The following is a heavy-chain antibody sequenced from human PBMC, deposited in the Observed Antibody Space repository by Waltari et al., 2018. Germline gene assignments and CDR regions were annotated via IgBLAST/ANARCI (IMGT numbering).Heavy chain of an antibody. CDR2: IYTSGST. V-gene: IGHV4-61*02. CDR3: ARDGNCSGGSCYSPDI. J-gene: IGHJ3*02. Sequence: QVQLQESGPGLVKPTQTLSLTCTVSGGSISSGSYYWSWIRQSAGKGLEWIGRIYTSGSTNYNPSLKSRVTISVDTSKNQFSLKLSSGTAADTAVYYCARDGNCSGGSCYSPDIWGQGTMVIVSS. CDR1: GGSISSGSYY. D-gene: IGHD2-15*01.